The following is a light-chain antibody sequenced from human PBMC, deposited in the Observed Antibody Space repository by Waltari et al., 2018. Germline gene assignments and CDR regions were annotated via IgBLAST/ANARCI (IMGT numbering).Light chain of an antibody. CDR2: DAS. V-gene: IGKV3-11*01. CDR3: QQRNIWPNT. Sequence: EIVLTQSPATLSLSPGVRATLSCRASQSVGSYLAWYQQTPGQAPRLLIYDASSRATGVPARFSGSGSGTEFTLTISSLEPEDFAVFYCQQRNIWPNTFGQGTKLEIK. J-gene: IGKJ2*01. CDR1: QSVGSY.